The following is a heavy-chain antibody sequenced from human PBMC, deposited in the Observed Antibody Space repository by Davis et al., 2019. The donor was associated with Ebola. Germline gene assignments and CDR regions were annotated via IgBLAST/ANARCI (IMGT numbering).Heavy chain of an antibody. V-gene: IGHV3-20*04. Sequence: GESLKISCAASGFAFSNYWMSWVRQGPGKGLEWVSRINWNGASTVYADSVKGRFTISRDNAKNSLYLQMNSLRAEDTAVYYCTADVVPAATRGVYYYYYYMDVWGKGTTVTVSS. CDR2: INWNGAST. CDR1: GFAFSNYW. J-gene: IGHJ6*03. CDR3: TADVVPAATRGVYYYYYYMDV. D-gene: IGHD2-2*01.